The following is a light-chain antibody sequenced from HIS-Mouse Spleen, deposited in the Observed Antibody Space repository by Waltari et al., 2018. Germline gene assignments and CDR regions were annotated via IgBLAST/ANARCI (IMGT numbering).Light chain of an antibody. CDR1: QSVSSSY. CDR3: QQHGT. CDR2: GAS. Sequence: EIVLTQSPGTLSLSQGERATLSCRASQSVSSSYLAWYQQKPGQAPRLLIYGASSRATGIPDRFSGSGSGTDFTLTISRLEPEDFAVYYCQQHGTFGQGTKLEIK. J-gene: IGKJ2*01. V-gene: IGKV3-20*01.